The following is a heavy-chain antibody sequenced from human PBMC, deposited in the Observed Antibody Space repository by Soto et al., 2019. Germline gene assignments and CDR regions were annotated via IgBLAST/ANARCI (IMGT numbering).Heavy chain of an antibody. CDR1: GFTFSIYT. V-gene: IGHV3-21*01. CDR3: ARDAYYYDSRGYLYYDY. CDR2: SSSGSSYR. J-gene: IGHJ4*01. Sequence: WLSLRLSCAASGFTFSIYTMNWVRQAPGKGLECVSSSSSGSSYRYYADSVEGRFTISRDDAKNSLYLQISSLRAEYTAVYYCARDAYYYDSRGYLYYDYWGQRYLGT. D-gene: IGHD3-22*01.